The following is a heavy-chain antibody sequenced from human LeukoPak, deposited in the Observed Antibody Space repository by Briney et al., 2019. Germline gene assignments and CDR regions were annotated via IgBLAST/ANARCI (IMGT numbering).Heavy chain of an antibody. Sequence: TGGSLRLSCAAPGFTFSRHWMNWVRLAPGKGLEWVASIKQDGAERYYVDSVKGRFTISRDDAKNSLYLQMNSLRADDTAVYYCARGPHYGGYVDFYDYWGQGTLVTVSS. CDR3: ARGPHYGGYVDFYDY. CDR1: GFTFSRHW. J-gene: IGHJ4*02. D-gene: IGHD4-17*01. CDR2: IKQDGAER. V-gene: IGHV3-7*04.